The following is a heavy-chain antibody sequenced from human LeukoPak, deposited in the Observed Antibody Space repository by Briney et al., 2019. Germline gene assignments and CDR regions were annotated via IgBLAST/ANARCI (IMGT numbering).Heavy chain of an antibody. CDR1: GYTFTGYY. Sequence: GSVKVSCKASGYTFTGYYMHWVRQAPGQGLEWMGRINPNSGGTNYAQKFQGRVTMTRDTSISTAYMGLSRLRSDDTAVYYCASGYSYGLDYFDYWGQGTLVTVSS. V-gene: IGHV1-2*06. CDR2: INPNSGGT. J-gene: IGHJ4*02. D-gene: IGHD5-18*01. CDR3: ASGYSYGLDYFDY.